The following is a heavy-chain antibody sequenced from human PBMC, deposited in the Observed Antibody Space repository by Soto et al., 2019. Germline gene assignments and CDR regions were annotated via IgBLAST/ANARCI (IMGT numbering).Heavy chain of an antibody. CDR3: ARDMSGEWELLSDY. V-gene: IGHV1-18*01. Sequence: GASVKVSCKASGYTFTSYGISWVRQAPGQGLEWMGWISAYNGNTNYAQKLQGRVTMTTDTSTSTAYMELRSLRSDDTAVYYCARDMSGEWELLSDYWGQGTLVTVSS. J-gene: IGHJ4*02. CDR2: ISAYNGNT. D-gene: IGHD1-26*01. CDR1: GYTFTSYG.